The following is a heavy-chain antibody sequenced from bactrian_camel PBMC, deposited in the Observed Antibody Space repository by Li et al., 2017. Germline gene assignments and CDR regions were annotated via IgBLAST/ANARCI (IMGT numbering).Heavy chain of an antibody. D-gene: IGHD2*01. Sequence: QLVESGGGSVQAGGSLRLSCAASGDSVKNYCMGWLRQRPGKEREAVAGIFGGETTYCADFVKGRFTISQDNAKNTLYLQMNNLNGEDTATYYCAVSKYSFTICNMSTPSFSYWGQGTRVTVS. J-gene: IGHJ4*01. CDR1: GDSVKNYC. CDR3: AVSKYSFTICNMSTPSFSY. V-gene: IGHV3S57*01. CDR2: IFGGETT.